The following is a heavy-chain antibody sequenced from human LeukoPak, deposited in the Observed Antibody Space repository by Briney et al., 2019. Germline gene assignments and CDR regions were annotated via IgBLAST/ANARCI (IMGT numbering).Heavy chain of an antibody. CDR3: ARGDYYDSSSYWGY. V-gene: IGHV4-34*01. D-gene: IGHD3-22*01. J-gene: IGHJ4*02. Sequence: PSETLSLTCAVYGGSFSGYYWSWIRQPPGKGLEWIGEINHSGSTNYNPSLKSRVTISVDTSKNQFSLKLSSVAAADTAVYYCARGDYYDSSSYWGYWGQGTLVTVSS. CDR2: INHSGST. CDR1: GGSFSGYY.